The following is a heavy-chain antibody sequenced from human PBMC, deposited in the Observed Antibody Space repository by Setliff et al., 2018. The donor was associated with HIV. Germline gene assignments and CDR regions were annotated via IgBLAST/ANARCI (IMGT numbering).Heavy chain of an antibody. Sequence: SETLSLTCTVSGGSMIHRDYYWGWIRQPPGKGLEWIGSVYYSGTSFYNPSLKSRVTISIDTSKSQFSLTLNSVTAADTAMYNCARVLVAAVGSIDYWGQGILVTVSS. D-gene: IGHD6-13*01. CDR3: ARVLVAAVGSIDY. V-gene: IGHV4-39*07. CDR2: VYYSGTS. J-gene: IGHJ4*02. CDR1: GGSMIHRDYY.